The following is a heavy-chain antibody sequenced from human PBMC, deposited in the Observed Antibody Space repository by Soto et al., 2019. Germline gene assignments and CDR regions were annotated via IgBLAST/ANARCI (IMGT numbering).Heavy chain of an antibody. J-gene: IGHJ6*02. V-gene: IGHV4-4*07. CDR2: IYTSGST. D-gene: IGHD1-26*01. CDR3: AREGASGFGMDV. Sequence: SETLSLTCTVSCGSIRSYYWSWIRQPAGKPLEWIGRIYTSGSTNYNPSLKSRVTMSVDTSKNQFSLTLSSVTAADTAVYYCAREGASGFGMDVWGQGTTVTVSS. CDR1: CGSIRSYY.